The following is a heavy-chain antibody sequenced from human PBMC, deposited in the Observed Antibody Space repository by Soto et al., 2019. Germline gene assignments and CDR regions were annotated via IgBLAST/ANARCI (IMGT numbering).Heavy chain of an antibody. CDR2: IYYSGTT. CDR3: ATPGSTLVARPYFFDY. CDR1: GGSISRGIYY. J-gene: IGHJ4*02. D-gene: IGHD3-10*01. Sequence: QLQLQESGPGLVKPSETLSLTCTVSGGSISRGIYYWGWIRQPPGKGLEWLGSIYYSGTTYYNPSLESRVTISVDTSKNQFSLKLSSVTAADTAVYYCATPGSTLVARPYFFDYWGQGTLVTVSS. V-gene: IGHV4-39*01.